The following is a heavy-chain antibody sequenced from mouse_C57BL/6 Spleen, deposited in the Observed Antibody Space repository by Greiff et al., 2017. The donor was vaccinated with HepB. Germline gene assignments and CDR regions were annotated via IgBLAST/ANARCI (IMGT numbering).Heavy chain of an antibody. J-gene: IGHJ4*01. CDR3: ARESTMVTTKGYYYAMDY. CDR1: GFTFSDYY. Sequence: EVKLVESEGGLVQPGSSMKLSCTASGFTFSDYYMAWVRQVPEKGLEWVANINYDGSSTYYLDSLKSRFIISRDNAKNILYLQMSSLKSEDTATYYCARESTMVTTKGYYYAMDYWGQGTSVTVSS. D-gene: IGHD2-2*01. V-gene: IGHV5-16*01. CDR2: INYDGSST.